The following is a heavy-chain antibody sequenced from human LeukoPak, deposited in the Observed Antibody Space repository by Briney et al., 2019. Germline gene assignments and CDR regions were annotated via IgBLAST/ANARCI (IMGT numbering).Heavy chain of an antibody. J-gene: IGHJ4*02. CDR2: ISSYNGDT. CDR3: ARGDYGGSFDY. V-gene: IGHV1-18*01. Sequence: ASVKVSCKASGYTFTSYGITWVRQAPGQGLEWIGWISSYNGDTKYAQKVQGRVTVTTDTSTSTAYMELRSLSLDDTAVYYCARGDYGGSFDYWGQGTLVTVSS. D-gene: IGHD4-23*01. CDR1: GYTFTSYG.